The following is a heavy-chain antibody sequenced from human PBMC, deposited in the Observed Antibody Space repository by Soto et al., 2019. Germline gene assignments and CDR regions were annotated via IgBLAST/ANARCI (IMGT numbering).Heavy chain of an antibody. J-gene: IGHJ4*02. Sequence: SLRLSCAASGFTFSSYGMHWVRQAPGKGLEWVAVISYDGSNKYYADSVKGRFTISRDNSKNTLYLQMNSLRAEDTAVYYCARDEYYYGSGSFTFDYWGQGTLVTVSS. V-gene: IGHV3-30*03. D-gene: IGHD3-10*01. CDR2: ISYDGSNK. CDR1: GFTFSSYG. CDR3: ARDEYYYGSGSFTFDY.